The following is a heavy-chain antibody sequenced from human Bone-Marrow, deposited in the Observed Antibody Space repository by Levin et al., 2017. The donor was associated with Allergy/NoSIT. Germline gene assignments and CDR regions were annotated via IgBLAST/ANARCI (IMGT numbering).Heavy chain of an antibody. CDR1: GFTFSNYA. Sequence: QSGGSLRLSCAASGFTFSNYALSWVRQPPGKGLEWVSVISGSGGTTDYTDSVKGRFTISRDNSDNTLFLQMNSLRADDTAVYYCAKDGDILAPLKWGYFDYWGQGTRVTVSS. CDR3: AKDGDILAPLKWGYFDY. J-gene: IGHJ4*02. D-gene: IGHD5-12*01. CDR2: ISGSGGTT. V-gene: IGHV3-23*01.